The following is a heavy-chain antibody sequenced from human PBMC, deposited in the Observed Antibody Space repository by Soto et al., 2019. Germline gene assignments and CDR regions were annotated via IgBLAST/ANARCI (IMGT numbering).Heavy chain of an antibody. CDR1: GFTFSSYA. CDR2: IVGSGAST. V-gene: IGHV3-23*01. D-gene: IGHD6-19*01. CDR3: ANDLQLSGWFGLYYFGY. J-gene: IGHJ4*02. Sequence: EVQLLESGGGLVQPGGSLRLSCAASGFTFSSYAMSWVRQAPGKGLEWVSGIVGSGASTYYADSVKGRFTISRDNSKNTLFLQMNSLRAEDTAVYYCANDLQLSGWFGLYYFGYWGQGTLVTVSS.